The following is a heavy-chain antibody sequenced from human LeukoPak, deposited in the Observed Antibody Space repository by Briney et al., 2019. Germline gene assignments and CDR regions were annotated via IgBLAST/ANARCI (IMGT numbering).Heavy chain of an antibody. D-gene: IGHD4-11*01. V-gene: IGHV1-2*02. Sequence: ASVKVSCKASGYTFTGYYMHWVRQAPGQGLEWMGWINPNSGGTNYAQKFQGRVTMTRDTSISTAYMELSRLRSDDTAVYYCARGYDYSRGYYYYYMDVWGKGTTVTVSS. CDR1: GYTFTGYY. J-gene: IGHJ6*03. CDR2: INPNSGGT. CDR3: ARGYDYSRGYYYYYMDV.